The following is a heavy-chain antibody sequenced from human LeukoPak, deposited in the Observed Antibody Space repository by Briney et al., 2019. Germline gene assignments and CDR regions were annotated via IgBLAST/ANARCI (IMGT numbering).Heavy chain of an antibody. Sequence: ASVKVSCKASGYTFTRFTMNWVRQAPGQGLEWLGWINTNTGNPTYAQGFTGRLIMSLDTSVSTAYLRISDLQAEDTAVYYCARELGPYYRSLDYWGQGTLVTVSS. CDR2: INTNTGNP. CDR3: ARELGPYYRSLDY. J-gene: IGHJ4*02. CDR1: GYTFTRFT. D-gene: IGHD1-26*01. V-gene: IGHV7-4-1*02.